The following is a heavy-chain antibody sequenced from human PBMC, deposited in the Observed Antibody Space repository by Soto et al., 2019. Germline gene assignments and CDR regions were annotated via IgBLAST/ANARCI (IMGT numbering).Heavy chain of an antibody. J-gene: IGHJ5*02. D-gene: IGHD2-15*01. V-gene: IGHV5-51*01. CDR2: IYPGDSDT. CDR3: ARLNRYCSGGSCYSGWFDP. Sequence: PGESLKISCKGSGYSFTIYWIGWVRQMPGKGLEWMGIIYPGDSDTRYSPSFQGQVTISADKSISTAYLQWSSLKASDTAMYYCARLNRYCSGGSCYSGWFDPWGQGTLVNVS. CDR1: GYSFTIYW.